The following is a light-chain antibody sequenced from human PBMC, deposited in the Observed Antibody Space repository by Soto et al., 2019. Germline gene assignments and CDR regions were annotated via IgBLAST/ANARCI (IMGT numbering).Light chain of an antibody. CDR2: DVS. Sequence: QSVLTQPRSVSGSPGQSVTISCTGTSSDVGGYNYVSWYQQHPGKAPKLMIYDVSERPSGVPDRFSGFKSGNTASLTISGLQAEDEADYYCCSYAGIYTLYVFGTGTKLTVL. CDR3: CSYAGIYTLYV. J-gene: IGLJ1*01. V-gene: IGLV2-11*01. CDR1: SSDVGGYNY.